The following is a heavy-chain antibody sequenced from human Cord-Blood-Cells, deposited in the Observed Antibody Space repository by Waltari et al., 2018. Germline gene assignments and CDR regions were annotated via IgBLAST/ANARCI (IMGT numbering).Heavy chain of an antibody. CDR2: INHSGST. V-gene: IGHV4-34*01. Sequence: QVQLQQWGAGLLKPSETLSFTCAVYGGSFSGYYWSWIRPPPGKGLEWIGEINHSGSTNYNPSLKSRVTISVDTSKNQFYLKLSSVTAADTAVYYCARRYKILGSGSYYDAFDIWGQGTMVTVSS. CDR3: ARRYKILGSGSYYDAFDI. CDR1: GGSFSGYY. D-gene: IGHD3-10*01. J-gene: IGHJ3*02.